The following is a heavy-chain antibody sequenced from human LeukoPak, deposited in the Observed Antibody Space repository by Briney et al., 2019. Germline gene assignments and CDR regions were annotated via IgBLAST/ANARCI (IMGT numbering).Heavy chain of an antibody. CDR2: INPNSGGT. D-gene: IGHD5-24*01. V-gene: IGHV1-2*02. J-gene: IGHJ4*02. CDR3: ARGDRDGYNYGYFDY. CDR1: GYTFTDYY. Sequence: ASVNVSCKTSGYTFTDYYIHWVRQAPGPGLEWMGWINPNSGGTNYAQKFQGRVTMTRDTSISTAYMDLSRLRSDDTAVCYCARGDRDGYNYGYFDYWGQGTLVTVSS.